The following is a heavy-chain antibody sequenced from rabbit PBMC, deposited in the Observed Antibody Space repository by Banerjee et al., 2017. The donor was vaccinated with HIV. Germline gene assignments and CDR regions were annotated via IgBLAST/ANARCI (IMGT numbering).Heavy chain of an antibody. V-gene: IGHV1S40*01. J-gene: IGHJ4*01. CDR3: ARDRAGDSAFYHTL. D-gene: IGHD7-1*01. CDR2: IYAGSSGDT. Sequence: QSLEESGGDLVKPGASLTLTCTASGSDISSYNMCWVRQAPGKGLEWIGCIYAGSSGDTHYASWAKGRFTMSKASSTTVTLQMTSLTAADTATYFCARDRAGDSAFYHTLWGPGTLVTVS. CDR1: GSDISSYN.